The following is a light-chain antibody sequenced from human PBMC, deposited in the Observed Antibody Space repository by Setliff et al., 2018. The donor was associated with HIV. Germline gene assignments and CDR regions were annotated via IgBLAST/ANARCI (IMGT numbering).Light chain of an antibody. J-gene: IGLJ1*01. V-gene: IGLV2-14*03. Sequence: SVLTQPASVSGSPGQSITISCTGTSSDVGLFNYVSWYQQHPGKAPKLMIYEVNGRPSGISNRFSGSRSGNTASLTISGLQAEDEADYYCISYTSTSTRYVFVSGTKV. CDR1: SSDVGLFNY. CDR3: ISYTSTSTRYV. CDR2: EVN.